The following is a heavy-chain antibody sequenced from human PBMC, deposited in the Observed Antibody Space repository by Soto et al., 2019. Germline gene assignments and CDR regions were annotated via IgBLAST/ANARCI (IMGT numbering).Heavy chain of an antibody. D-gene: IGHD2-15*01. CDR1: GYTFTGYY. J-gene: IGHJ3*02. CDR3: ARGGGYCSGGSCYWAFDI. CDR2: INPNSGDT. Sequence: ASVKVSCKASGYTFTGYYMHWVRQAPGQGLEWMGWINPNSGDTNYAQKFQGWVTMTRDTSISTAYMELSRLRSDDTAVYYCARGGGYCSGGSCYWAFDIWGQGTMVTVSS. V-gene: IGHV1-2*04.